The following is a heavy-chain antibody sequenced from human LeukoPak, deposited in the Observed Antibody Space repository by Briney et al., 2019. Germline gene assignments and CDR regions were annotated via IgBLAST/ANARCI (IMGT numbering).Heavy chain of an antibody. CDR1: GYTFTSYG. CDR2: ISAYNGNT. V-gene: IGHV1-18*01. J-gene: IGHJ5*02. CDR3: FIAAAGTEP. Sequence: ASVKVSCKASGYTFTSYGINWVRQAPGQGLEWMGWISAYNGNTNYAQKLQGRVTMTTDTSTTTAYMELSRLRSDDTAVYYCFIAAAGTEPWGQGTLVTVSS. D-gene: IGHD6-13*01.